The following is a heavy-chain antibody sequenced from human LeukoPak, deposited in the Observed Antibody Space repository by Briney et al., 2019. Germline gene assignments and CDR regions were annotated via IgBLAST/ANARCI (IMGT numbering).Heavy chain of an antibody. CDR3: AKDAPEYYDYVWGSYRTPSQYYFDY. J-gene: IGHJ4*02. V-gene: IGHV3-23*01. D-gene: IGHD3-16*02. CDR1: GFTFSSYA. CDR2: IGGSGGST. Sequence: TGGSLRLSCAASGFTFSSYAMSWVRQAPGKGLEWVSAIGGSGGSTYYADSVKGRFTISRDNYKNTLYLQMNSLRAEDTAVYYCAKDAPEYYDYVWGSYRTPSQYYFDYWGQGTLVTVSS.